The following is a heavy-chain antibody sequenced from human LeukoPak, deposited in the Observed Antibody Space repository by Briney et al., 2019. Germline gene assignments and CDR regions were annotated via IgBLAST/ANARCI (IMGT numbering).Heavy chain of an antibody. J-gene: IGHJ1*01. V-gene: IGHV4-39*01. Sequence: SETLSLTCSVSGDSVSRSDSYWDWIRQPPGKGLQWIGTIYYSGRTYYSPPLKSRVTMSVDTSNNKFSLNLRSVTAADTAVYYCARRRYYDGSGYLEWGQGTLLSVSS. D-gene: IGHD3-22*01. CDR3: ARRRYYDGSGYLE. CDR1: GDSVSRSDSY. CDR2: IYYSGRT.